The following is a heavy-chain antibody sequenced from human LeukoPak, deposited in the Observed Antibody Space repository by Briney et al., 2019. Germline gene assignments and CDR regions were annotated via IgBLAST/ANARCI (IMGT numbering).Heavy chain of an antibody. CDR3: AKADLAGGAFDI. CDR2: ISGSSSYI. Sequence: GGSLRLSCAASGFTFSSYSMNWVRQAPGKGLEWVSSISGSSSYIYYADSVKGRFTVSRDNAKNSLYLQMNSLRAEDMALYYCAKADLAGGAFDIWGQGTMVTVSS. D-gene: IGHD3-16*01. V-gene: IGHV3-21*04. CDR1: GFTFSSYS. J-gene: IGHJ3*02.